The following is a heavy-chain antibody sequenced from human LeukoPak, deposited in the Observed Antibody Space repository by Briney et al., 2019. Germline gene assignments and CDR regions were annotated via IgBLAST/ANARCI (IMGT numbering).Heavy chain of an antibody. CDR3: ARTVGYGDYHWFDP. Sequence: GGSLRLSCAASGFTFSSYGMHWVRQAPGKGLEWVAFIRYDGSNKYYADSVKGRFTISRDNSKNTLYLQMNSLRAEDTAVYYCARTVGYGDYHWFDPRGQGSLVTVSS. CDR1: GFTFSSYG. D-gene: IGHD4-17*01. CDR2: IRYDGSNK. J-gene: IGHJ5*02. V-gene: IGHV3-30*02.